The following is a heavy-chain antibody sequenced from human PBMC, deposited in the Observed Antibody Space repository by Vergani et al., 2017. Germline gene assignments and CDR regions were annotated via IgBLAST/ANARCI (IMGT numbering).Heavy chain of an antibody. CDR2: TWYDGNNK. CDR1: GFTFNQYG. V-gene: IGHV3-33*01. D-gene: IGHD1-14*01. CDR3: ARDLRLLYNRFDP. Sequence: QVQLVESVGGVVQPGRSLRLSCAASGFTFNQYGMHWVRQAPGKGLERVAVTWYDGNNKQYEDSVKGRITISRDNSKTTMYLQMNSLRDEDTGVYYCARDLRLLYNRFDPWGQGTLVTVSS. J-gene: IGHJ5*02.